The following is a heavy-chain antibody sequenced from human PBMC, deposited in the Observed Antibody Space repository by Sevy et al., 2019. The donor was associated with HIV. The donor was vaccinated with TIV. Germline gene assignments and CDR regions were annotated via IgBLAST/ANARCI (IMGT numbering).Heavy chain of an antibody. J-gene: IGHJ4*02. D-gene: IGHD3-3*01. CDR2: IKQDESEK. V-gene: IGHV3-7*01. CDR1: GFTFTDYW. Sequence: GGSLRLSCAASGFTFTDYWMSWVRQTPGKGLEWVATIKQDESEKYYVDSVKGRFAISRDNGKNSVSLQMNGLRVEDTALYYCAREVGGFNWRPYYFDSWGQGTLVTVYS. CDR3: AREVGGFNWRPYYFDS.